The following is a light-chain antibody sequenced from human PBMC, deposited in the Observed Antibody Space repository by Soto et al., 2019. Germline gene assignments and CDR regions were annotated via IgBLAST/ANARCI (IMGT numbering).Light chain of an antibody. CDR3: SSYTGSSTLLV. Sequence: QSALTQPASVSGSPGQSITISCTGTSSDVGGYNYVSWYQHHPGKAPKLKIYDVNNRPSGVSNRFSGSKSGNMASLTISGLQAEDEADYYCSSYTGSSTLLVFGGGTKLTVL. V-gene: IGLV2-14*03. CDR2: DVN. CDR1: SSDVGGYNY. J-gene: IGLJ2*01.